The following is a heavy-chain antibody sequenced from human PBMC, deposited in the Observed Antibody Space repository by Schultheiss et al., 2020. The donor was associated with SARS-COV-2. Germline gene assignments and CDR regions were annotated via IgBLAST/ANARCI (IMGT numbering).Heavy chain of an antibody. V-gene: IGHV4-4*07. CDR2: IYTSGST. CDR3: ARDGNVAHYYDFWSGYPAYGMDV. CDR1: GGSISSYY. D-gene: IGHD3-3*01. J-gene: IGHJ6*02. Sequence: SENLSLTCTVSGGSISSYYWSWIRQPAGKGLEWIGRIYTSGSTNYNPSLKSRVTMSVDTSKNQFSLKLSSVTAADTAVYYCARDGNVAHYYDFWSGYPAYGMDVWGQGTTVTVSS.